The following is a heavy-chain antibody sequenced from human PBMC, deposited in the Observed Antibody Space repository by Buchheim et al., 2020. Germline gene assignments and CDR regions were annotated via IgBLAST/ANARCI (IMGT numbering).Heavy chain of an antibody. D-gene: IGHD5-18*01. Sequence: QVQLVESGGGVVQPGRSLRLSCAASGFTFSSYAMHWVRQAPGKGLEWVAVISYDGSNKYYADSVKGRFTISRDNSKTTLYLQMNSLRAEDTAVYYCARGSEAMGQFYFDYWGQGTL. J-gene: IGHJ4*02. V-gene: IGHV3-30*04. CDR1: GFTFSSYA. CDR2: ISYDGSNK. CDR3: ARGSEAMGQFYFDY.